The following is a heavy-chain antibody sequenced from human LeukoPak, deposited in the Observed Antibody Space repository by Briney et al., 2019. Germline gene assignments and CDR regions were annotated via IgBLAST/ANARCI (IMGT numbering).Heavy chain of an antibody. CDR1: GFTFDDYA. J-gene: IGHJ4*02. Sequence: GGSLRLSCAASGFTFDDYAMPWVRQAPGKGLEWVSGISWNSGSIGYADSVKGRFTISRDNAKNSLYLQMNSLRAEDTALYYCAKDRMVRGVIWYYFDYWGQGTLVTVSS. CDR3: AKDRMVRGVIWYYFDY. D-gene: IGHD3-10*01. CDR2: ISWNSGSI. V-gene: IGHV3-9*01.